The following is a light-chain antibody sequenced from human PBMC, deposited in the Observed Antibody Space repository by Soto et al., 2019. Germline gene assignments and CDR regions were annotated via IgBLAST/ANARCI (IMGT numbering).Light chain of an antibody. Sequence: DIQMTQSPSSLSASVGDRVTITCRASQSISDYLNWYKQKPGKAPNLLIHATSSLQSGVPSRFSGSYSGTDFTLSISSLEPEDYATYYCHQSYRTPMTFGQGTRLDI. CDR1: QSISDY. J-gene: IGKJ5*01. V-gene: IGKV1-39*01. CDR2: ATS. CDR3: HQSYRTPMT.